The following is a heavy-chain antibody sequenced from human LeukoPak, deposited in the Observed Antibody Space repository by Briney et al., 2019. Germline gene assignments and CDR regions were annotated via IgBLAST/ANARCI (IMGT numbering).Heavy chain of an antibody. CDR1: GFTFSSYW. J-gene: IGHJ4*02. Sequence: PGGSLRLSCAASGFTFSSYWMHWVRQAPGKGLVWVSRINTDGSSTSYADSVKGRFTISRDNAKNTLYLQMNSLRAEDTAVYYCARDLASALNRGGIDYWGQGTLVTVSS. CDR3: ARDLASALNRGGIDY. V-gene: IGHV3-74*01. CDR2: INTDGSST. D-gene: IGHD1-14*01.